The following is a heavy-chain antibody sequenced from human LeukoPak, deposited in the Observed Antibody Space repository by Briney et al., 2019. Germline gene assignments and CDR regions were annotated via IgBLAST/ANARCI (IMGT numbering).Heavy chain of an antibody. CDR2: ISGSGGST. CDR3: AKASGDSGWYGDYYFDY. D-gene: IGHD6-19*01. V-gene: IGHV3-23*01. Sequence: GGSLRLSCAASGFTFSSYAMSWVRQAPGKGLEWVSAISGSGGSTYYADSVKGRFTISRDNSKNTLYLQMNSLRAEDTAVYYCAKASGDSGWYGDYYFDYWGQGALVTASS. J-gene: IGHJ4*02. CDR1: GFTFSSYA.